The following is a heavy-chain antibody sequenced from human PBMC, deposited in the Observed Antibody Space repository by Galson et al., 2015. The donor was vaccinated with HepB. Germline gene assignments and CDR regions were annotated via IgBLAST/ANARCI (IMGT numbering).Heavy chain of an antibody. CDR2: ISGSGGST. D-gene: IGHD2-15*01. V-gene: IGHV3-23*01. J-gene: IGHJ6*02. CDR1: GFTFSSYA. CDR3: AKAIVVAGTSYYYDAMDV. Sequence: SLRLSCAASGFTFSSYAMSWVRQAPGKGLEWVSGISGSGGSTYYADSVKGRFTISRDNSKNTLHLQMNSLRAEDTAVYYCAKAIVVAGTSYYYDAMDVWGQGTTVTVSS.